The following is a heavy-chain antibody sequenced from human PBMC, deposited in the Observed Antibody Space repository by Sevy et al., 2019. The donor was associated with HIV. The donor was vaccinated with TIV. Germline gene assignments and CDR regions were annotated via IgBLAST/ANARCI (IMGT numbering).Heavy chain of an antibody. J-gene: IGHJ4*02. D-gene: IGHD1-26*01. CDR1: GFTFSDYY. CDR3: ARDRTTTYSGSYDY. CDR2: ISSSGSTI. V-gene: IGHV3-11*01. Sequence: GGSLRLSCAASGFTFSDYYISWIRQAPGKGLEWVSYISSSGSTIYYADSVKGRFTISRDNAKNSLYLQMNSLRAEDTAVYYCARDRTTTYSGSYDYWGQGTLVTVSS.